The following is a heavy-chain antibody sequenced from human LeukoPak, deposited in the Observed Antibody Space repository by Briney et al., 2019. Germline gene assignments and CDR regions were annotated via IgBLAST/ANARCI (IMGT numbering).Heavy chain of an antibody. CDR3: AKGRCSSTSCYDLDWFDP. CDR1: GFTFSSYG. V-gene: IGHV3-30*02. D-gene: IGHD2-2*01. CDR2: LRYDGSNK. Sequence: PGGSLRLSCAASGFTFSSYGMHWVRQAPGKGLEWVAFLRYDGSNKYYADSVKGRFTISRDNSKNTLYLQMNSLRAEDTAVYYCAKGRCSSTSCYDLDWFDPWGQGTLVTVSS. J-gene: IGHJ5*02.